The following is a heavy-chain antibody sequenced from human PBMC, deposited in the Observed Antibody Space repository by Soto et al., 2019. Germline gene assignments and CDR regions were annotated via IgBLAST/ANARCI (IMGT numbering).Heavy chain of an antibody. CDR2: IFSNDEK. CDR3: ARIDGLEYYFDY. CDR1: GFSLSNARMG. D-gene: IGHD1-1*01. J-gene: IGHJ4*02. Sequence: QVTLKESGPVLVNPTETLTLTSTVSGFSLSNARMGVSWIRQPPGKALEWLAHIFSNDEKSYSTSLKSRLTISKDTSKSQVVLTMTNMDPVDTATYYCARIDGLEYYFDYWGQGTLVTVSS. V-gene: IGHV2-26*01.